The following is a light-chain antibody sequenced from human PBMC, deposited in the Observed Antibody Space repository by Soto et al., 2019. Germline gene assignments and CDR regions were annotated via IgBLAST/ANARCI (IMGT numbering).Light chain of an antibody. CDR1: SSDIGDYTH. J-gene: IGLJ2*01. Sequence: QSVLTQPASASGSPGQSITISCTGTSSDIGDYTHVSWYQQHPGKAPKLIIYEVSDRPSGVSNRFSGSKSGNTASLTISGLQTEDEADYYCCSYTSISTSAVFGGGTKLTVL. V-gene: IGLV2-14*01. CDR3: CSYTSISTSAV. CDR2: EVS.